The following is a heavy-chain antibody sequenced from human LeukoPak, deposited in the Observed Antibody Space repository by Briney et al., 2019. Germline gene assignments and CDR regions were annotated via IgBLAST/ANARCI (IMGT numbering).Heavy chain of an antibody. J-gene: IGHJ4*02. CDR3: ARRGMLWSPYYFDY. CDR2: INHSGST. Sequence: PSETLSLTCAVYGGSFSGYYWSWIRQPPGKGLVWIGEINHSGSTNYNPSLKSRVTISVDTSKNQFSLKLSSVTAADTAVYYCARRGMLWSPYYFDYWGQGTLVTVSS. V-gene: IGHV4-34*01. CDR1: GGSFSGYY. D-gene: IGHD5-18*01.